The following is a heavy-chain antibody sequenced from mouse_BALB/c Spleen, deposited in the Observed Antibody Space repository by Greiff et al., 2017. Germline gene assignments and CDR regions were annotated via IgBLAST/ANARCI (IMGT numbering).Heavy chain of an antibody. D-gene: IGHD2-4*01. Sequence: EVKLMESGAELVRPGALVKLSCKASGFNIKDYYMHWVKQRPEQGLEWIGWIDPENGNTIYDPKFQGKATITADTSSNTAYLQLSSLTSEDTAVYYCAPHDYDGFAYWGQGTLVTVSA. CDR2: IDPENGNT. CDR3: APHDYDGFAY. V-gene: IGHV14-1*02. J-gene: IGHJ3*01. CDR1: GFNIKDYY.